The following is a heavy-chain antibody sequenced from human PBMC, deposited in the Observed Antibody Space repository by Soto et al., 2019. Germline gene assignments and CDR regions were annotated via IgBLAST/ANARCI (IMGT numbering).Heavy chain of an antibody. V-gene: IGHV3-30-3*01. D-gene: IGHD6-19*01. CDR2: ISYDGSNK. J-gene: IGHJ3*02. CDR1: GFTFSSYA. CDR3: ARDQITSGWGEVAFDI. Sequence: GGSLRLSCAASGFTFSSYAMHWVRQAPGKGLEWVAVISYDGSNKYYADSVKGRFTISRDNSKNTLYLQMNSLRAEDTAVYYCARDQITSGWGEVAFDIWGQGTMVTVSS.